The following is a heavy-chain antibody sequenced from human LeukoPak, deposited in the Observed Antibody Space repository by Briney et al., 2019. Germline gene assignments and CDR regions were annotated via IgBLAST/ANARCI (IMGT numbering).Heavy chain of an antibody. CDR1: GYTFTDYD. Sequence: GASVKVSCKASGYTFTDYDIHWVRQTPGQGLEWMARINPNSGGTNYAQKFQGRVTMTRDTSISTAYMELNRLRSDDTAVYYCARVYCSDSTCYSAAFDIWGQGTMVTVSS. J-gene: IGHJ3*02. CDR3: ARVYCSDSTCYSAAFDI. CDR2: INPNSGGT. D-gene: IGHD2-15*01. V-gene: IGHV1-2*06.